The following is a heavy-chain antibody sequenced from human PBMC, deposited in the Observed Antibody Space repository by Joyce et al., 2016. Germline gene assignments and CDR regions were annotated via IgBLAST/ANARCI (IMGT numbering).Heavy chain of an antibody. CDR3: AGGILTGYFDY. V-gene: IGHV3-30*03. CDR1: GFTFSNYG. CDR2: ISYEGSNK. J-gene: IGHJ4*02. D-gene: IGHD3-9*01. Sequence: QGQLVESGGGVVQPGRYLRLSCAASGFTFSNYGMPWVRQAPGKGVEWVAVISYEGSNKHYGDSVKGRFTISRDNSKNTLYLQMNSLRAEDTTVYYCAGGILTGYFDYWGQGTLVTVSS.